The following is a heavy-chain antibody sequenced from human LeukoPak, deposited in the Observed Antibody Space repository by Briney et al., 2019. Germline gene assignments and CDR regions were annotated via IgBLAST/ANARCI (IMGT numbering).Heavy chain of an antibody. CDR3: AKISSSAESNFDY. V-gene: IGHV3-33*06. D-gene: IGHD6-25*01. J-gene: IGHJ4*02. Sequence: RALRLSCAASGFTFSTYAMHWVRQAPGKGLGGVAFIWPDGSKKYYADSVKGRFAISRENSKNTVYLQMNDLSPEDTALYFCAKISSSAESNFDYWGQGTLLTVSS. CDR1: GFTFSTYA. CDR2: IWPDGSKK.